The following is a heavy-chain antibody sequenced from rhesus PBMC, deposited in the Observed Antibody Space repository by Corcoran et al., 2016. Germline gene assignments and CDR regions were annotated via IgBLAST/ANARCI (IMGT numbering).Heavy chain of an antibody. CDR3: ARDADSGRWTRRFDV. V-gene: IGHV4-160*01. D-gene: IGHD6-25*01. CDR1: GYSIHSNY. Sequence: QVQLQESGPGLVNPSETLSLTCAVSGYSIHSNYWIWIRPPPWTGLEWIASIYGSGGHTYYNPSLKSRVTISTDESKNQFSLKLSSVTAADTAVYYGARDADSGRWTRRFDVWGPGVLVTVSS. CDR2: IYGSGGHT. J-gene: IGHJ5-1*01.